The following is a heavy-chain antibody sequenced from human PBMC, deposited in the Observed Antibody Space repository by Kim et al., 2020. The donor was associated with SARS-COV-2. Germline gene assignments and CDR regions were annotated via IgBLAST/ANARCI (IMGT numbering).Heavy chain of an antibody. Sequence: ASVKVSCKTSGYTFNIFGITWVRQAPGQGLEWMGWISGRNGNTNYAQKLQGRVTMTTDTSSSTAYMELRSLRSDDTAVYYCARDQGRLYYDSSGYEGVFDYWGQGTLVTVSS. CDR2: ISGRNGNT. D-gene: IGHD3-22*01. V-gene: IGHV1-18*01. CDR1: GYTFNIFG. CDR3: ARDQGRLYYDSSGYEGVFDY. J-gene: IGHJ4*02.